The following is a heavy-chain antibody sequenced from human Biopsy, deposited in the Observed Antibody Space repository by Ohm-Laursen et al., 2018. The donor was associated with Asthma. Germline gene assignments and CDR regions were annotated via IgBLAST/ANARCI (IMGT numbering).Heavy chain of an antibody. V-gene: IGHV4-59*01. CDR1: PGSINDYY. Sequence: TLSLTCTVSPGSINDYYWNWIRQFPGKGLEWIGYVHSSGSTRFNPSLKSRVPVSVDTSVDQVSLKLGSVSAADTAIYYRARATSTWSQSGPHFFDHWGPGTLVTVSS. CDR3: ARATSTWSQSGPHFFDH. J-gene: IGHJ5*02. CDR2: VHSSGST. D-gene: IGHD6-13*01.